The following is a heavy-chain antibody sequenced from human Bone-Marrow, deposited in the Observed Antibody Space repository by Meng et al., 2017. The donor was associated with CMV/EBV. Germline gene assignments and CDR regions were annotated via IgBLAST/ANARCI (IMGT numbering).Heavy chain of an antibody. J-gene: IGHJ3*02. CDR2: AFYWSKWSN. Sequence: SQTLSLTCAISGDIVSATGGAWNWFRQSPSRGFEWLGRAFYWSKWSNDYAISVRGRITINPDTSKNQLCLQLTSVTPDVTAVYYCARGRNHGFDIWGQGTMVTVSS. CDR1: GDIVSATGGA. CDR3: ARGRNHGFDI. V-gene: IGHV6-1*01.